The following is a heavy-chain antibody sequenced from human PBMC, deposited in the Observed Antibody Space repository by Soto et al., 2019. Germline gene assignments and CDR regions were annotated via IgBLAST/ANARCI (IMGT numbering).Heavy chain of an antibody. Sequence: PGGSLRLSCAASGFTFSSYAISWVRQAPWKGLEWVSAISGSGVSTYYADSVKGRFTISRDNSKKRLYLQMNSLRAEETAVYYCAKVTTWIAVPGTACLDPWGQGTQVTVSS. V-gene: IGHV3-23*01. CDR3: AKVTTWIAVPGTACLDP. CDR2: ISGSGVST. D-gene: IGHD6-19*01. CDR1: GFTFSSYA. J-gene: IGHJ5*02.